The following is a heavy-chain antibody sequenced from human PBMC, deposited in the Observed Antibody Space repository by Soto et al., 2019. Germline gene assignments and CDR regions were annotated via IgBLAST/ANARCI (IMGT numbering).Heavy chain of an antibody. D-gene: IGHD6-13*01. CDR1: GYTFTSYA. J-gene: IGHJ5*02. CDR2: INAGNGNT. V-gene: IGHV1-3*01. Sequence: VASVKVSCKASGYTFTSYAMHWVRQAPGQRLEWMGWINAGNGNTKYSQKFQGRVTITRDTSASTADMELSSLRSEDTAVYYCARDLLPIAGAGISWFGPWGQGSLVSVAS. CDR3: ARDLLPIAGAGISWFGP.